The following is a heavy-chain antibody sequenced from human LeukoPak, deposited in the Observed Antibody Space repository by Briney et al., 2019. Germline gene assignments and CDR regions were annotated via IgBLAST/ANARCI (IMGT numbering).Heavy chain of an antibody. J-gene: IGHJ4*02. CDR1: GFTFTSHG. D-gene: IGHD2-2*01. CDR3: AKDGYCSSTSCYVDY. Sequence: GGSLRLSCVASGFTFTSHGMHWVRQAPGEGLEWLAFDQYDGGNKYYADSVKGRFTISRDKSKNTLYLQMNSLRAEDTAVYHCAKDGYCSSTSCYVDYWGQGTLVTVSS. CDR2: DQYDGGNK. V-gene: IGHV3-30*02.